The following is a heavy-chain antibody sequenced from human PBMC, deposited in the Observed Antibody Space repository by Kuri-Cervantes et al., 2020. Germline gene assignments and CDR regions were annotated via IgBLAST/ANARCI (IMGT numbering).Heavy chain of an antibody. J-gene: IGHJ4*02. Sequence: GESLKISCEASGFRFSSYGMHWVRQGPDKGLEWVAYIRYDETKKHYGDSVKGRFAISRDNSKNTLYLQMNSLRAEDTAVYYCARDKQWLFANWGQGTLVTVSS. CDR2: IRYDETKK. D-gene: IGHD6-19*01. CDR1: GFRFSSYG. CDR3: ARDKQWLFAN. V-gene: IGHV3-30*02.